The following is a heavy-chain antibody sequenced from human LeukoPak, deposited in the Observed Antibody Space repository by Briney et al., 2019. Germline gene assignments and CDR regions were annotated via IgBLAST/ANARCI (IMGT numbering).Heavy chain of an antibody. D-gene: IGHD3-3*01. J-gene: IGHJ4*02. CDR1: GFTFSSYA. V-gene: IGHV3-23*01. Sequence: GVSLRLSCAASGFTFSSYAMSWVRQAPGKGLEWVSAISGSGGSTYYADSVKGRFTISRDNSKNTLYLQKNSLRAEDTAVYYCAKDGGCYDFWSPRSYFDYWGQGTLVTVSS. CDR3: AKDGGCYDFWSPRSYFDY. CDR2: ISGSGGST.